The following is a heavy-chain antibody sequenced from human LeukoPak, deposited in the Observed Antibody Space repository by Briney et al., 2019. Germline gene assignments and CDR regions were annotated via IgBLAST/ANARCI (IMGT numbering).Heavy chain of an antibody. CDR1: GGSISSGGYY. CDR2: IYHSGST. V-gene: IGHV4-30-2*01. J-gene: IGHJ3*02. CDR3: ARGDITIFGVVIIGLDAFDI. D-gene: IGHD3-3*01. Sequence: SETLSLTCTVSGGSISSGGYYWSWIRQPPGKGLEWIGYIYHSGSTYYNPSLKSRVTISVDRSKNQFSLKLSSVTAADTAVYYCARGDITIFGVVIIGLDAFDIWGQGTMVTVSS.